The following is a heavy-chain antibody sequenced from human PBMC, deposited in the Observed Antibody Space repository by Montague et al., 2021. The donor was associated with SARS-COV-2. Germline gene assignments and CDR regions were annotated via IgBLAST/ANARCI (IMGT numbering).Heavy chain of an antibody. CDR3: ARDSYSRSWFKY. J-gene: IGHJ1*01. V-gene: IGHV4-39*02. Sequence: SETLSLTCTVSPVSDGPIRSSTYSWGWIRQTPGKGLEWIGSIDYXGNNDYNPSLKSRVTMSDDTSEFQLSLGVRSVTAADTAIYYCARDSYSRSWFKYWGQGTLVTVSS. D-gene: IGHD6-13*01. CDR2: IDYXGNN. CDR1: PVSDGPIRSSTYS.